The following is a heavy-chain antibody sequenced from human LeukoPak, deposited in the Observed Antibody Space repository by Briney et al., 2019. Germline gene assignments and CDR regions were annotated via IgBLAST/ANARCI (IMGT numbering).Heavy chain of an antibody. Sequence: SETLSLTCAVYGGSFSGYYWSWIRQPPGKGLEWIGEINHSGSTNYNPSLKSRVTISVDTSKSQFSLKLSSVTAAGTAVYYCASIRGDDYDFWSGYYPVDYWGQGTLVTVSS. D-gene: IGHD3-3*01. CDR1: GGSFSGYY. CDR3: ASIRGDDYDFWSGYYPVDY. CDR2: INHSGST. J-gene: IGHJ4*02. V-gene: IGHV4-34*01.